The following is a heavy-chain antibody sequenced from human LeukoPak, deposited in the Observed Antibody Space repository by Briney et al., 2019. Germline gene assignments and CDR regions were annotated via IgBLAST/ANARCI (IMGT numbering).Heavy chain of an antibody. V-gene: IGHV4-59*01. CDR3: ARLENRDYYYYGMGV. D-gene: IGHD3-3*01. J-gene: IGHJ6*04. Sequence: SETLSLTCTVSGGSISSYYWSWIRQPPGKGLEWIGYIYYSGSTNYNPSLKSRVTISVDTSKNQFSLKLSSVTAADTAVYYCARLENRDYYYYGMGVWGKGTTVTVSS. CDR1: GGSISSYY. CDR2: IYYSGST.